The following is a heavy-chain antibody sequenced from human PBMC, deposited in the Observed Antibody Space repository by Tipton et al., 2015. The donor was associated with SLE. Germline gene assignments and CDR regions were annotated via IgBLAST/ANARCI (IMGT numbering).Heavy chain of an antibody. CDR1: GYSISSGYY. V-gene: IGHV4-38-2*02. Sequence: TLSLTCTVSGYSISSGYYWGWIRQPPGKGLEWIGSIYHSGSTYYNPSLKSRVTISVDTSKNQFSLNLSSVTAADTAVYYCARSSVDDSSGYYNYWGQGTLVTVSS. CDR2: IYHSGST. D-gene: IGHD3-22*01. J-gene: IGHJ4*02. CDR3: ARSSVDDSSGYYNY.